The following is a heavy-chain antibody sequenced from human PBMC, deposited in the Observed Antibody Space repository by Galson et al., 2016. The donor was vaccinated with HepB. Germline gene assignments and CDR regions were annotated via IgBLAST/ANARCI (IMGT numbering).Heavy chain of an antibody. D-gene: IGHD2-2*01. CDR1: GFTFTTFS. Sequence: CAASGFTFTTFSMNWVRQAPGEGLEWLSSISSSGRYIYYADSLKDRFTISRDNARNSLFLQMNSLRAEDTAVYYCVREDRYCSGSTCYPNWFDPWGQGTLVTVSS. CDR2: ISSSGRYI. V-gene: IGHV3-21*01. J-gene: IGHJ5*02. CDR3: VREDRYCSGSTCYPNWFDP.